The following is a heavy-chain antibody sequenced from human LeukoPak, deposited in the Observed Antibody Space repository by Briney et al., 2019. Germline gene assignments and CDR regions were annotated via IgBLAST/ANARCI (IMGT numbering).Heavy chain of an antibody. CDR1: GGSISSSTYY. J-gene: IGHJ4*02. CDR2: MYYSGST. D-gene: IGHD2-2*01. V-gene: IGHV4-39*01. Sequence: SETLSLTCTASGGSISSSTYYWGWIRQPPGKGLEWIEMMYYSGSTYYNPSLKRRVTISVDTSKIQFSLKLSSVTAADTSVYYCARHYCSSASCYVDYWGQGTLVTVSS. CDR3: ARHYCSSASCYVDY.